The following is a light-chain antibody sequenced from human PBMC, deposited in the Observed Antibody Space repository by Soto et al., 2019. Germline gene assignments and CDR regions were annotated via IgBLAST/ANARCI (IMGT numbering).Light chain of an antibody. J-gene: IGLJ2*01. Sequence: QYVLTQPASVSGSPGQSITISCTGSSSDVGGYDYVSWYQQHPGKAPKLIIYDVNNRPSGVSDRFSGSKSANTASLTISGLQAEDEADYYCSSYSSSRTLFGGGTKLTVL. CDR2: DVN. CDR1: SSDVGGYDY. CDR3: SSYSSSRTL. V-gene: IGLV2-14*01.